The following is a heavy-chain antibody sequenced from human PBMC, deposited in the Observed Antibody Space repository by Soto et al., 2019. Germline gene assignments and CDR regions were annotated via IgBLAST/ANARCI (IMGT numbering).Heavy chain of an antibody. Sequence: SVKFSCKASGSGFISSGIQWVRQAHGQRLEWIGWIVVASGQTNYAQNFRGRVAITRDTSTATAYIELTGLTSEDTAVYFCSADRPDIGVGWWVWGQGTTVTVSS. CDR2: IVVASGQT. D-gene: IGHD2-15*01. CDR1: GSGFISSG. CDR3: SADRPDIGVGWWV. J-gene: IGHJ6*02. V-gene: IGHV1-58*02.